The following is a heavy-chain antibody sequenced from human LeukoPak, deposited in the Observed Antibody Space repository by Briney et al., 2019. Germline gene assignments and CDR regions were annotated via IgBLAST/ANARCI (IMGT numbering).Heavy chain of an antibody. Sequence: PSETLSLTCTVSGGSISSGGYFWSWIWQPPGKGLEWIGYIYHSGSTYYNPSLKSRVTISVDRSKNQFSLKLSSVTAADTAVYYCAREKFVGAADRAFDIWGQGTMVTVSS. CDR1: GGSISSGGYF. V-gene: IGHV4-30-2*01. J-gene: IGHJ3*02. D-gene: IGHD1-26*01. CDR3: AREKFVGAADRAFDI. CDR2: IYHSGST.